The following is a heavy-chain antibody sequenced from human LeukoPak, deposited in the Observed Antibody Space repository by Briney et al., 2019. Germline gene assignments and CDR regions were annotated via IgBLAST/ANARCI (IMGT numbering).Heavy chain of an antibody. CDR2: IYYSGST. V-gene: IGHV4-30-4*08. CDR1: GGSISSGDYY. CDR3: ARDYCSSTSCYLIWFDP. J-gene: IGHJ5*02. Sequence: PSQTLSLTCTVSGGSISSGDYYWSWIRQAPGKGLEWVGYIYYSGSTYYNPSLKSRVTISVDTSKNQFSLKLSSVTAADTAVYYCARDYCSSTSCYLIWFDPWGQGTLVTVSS. D-gene: IGHD2-2*01.